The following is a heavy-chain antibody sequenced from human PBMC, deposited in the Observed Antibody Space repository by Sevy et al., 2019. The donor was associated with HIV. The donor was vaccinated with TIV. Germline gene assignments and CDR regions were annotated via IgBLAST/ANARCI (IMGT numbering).Heavy chain of an antibody. Sequence: GGSLRLSCAASGFTFSSYEMNWVRQAPGKGLEWVSYISSSGSTIYYADSVKGRFTISRDNAKNSLYLQMNSLRAEDTAVYYCARASRPGYYDSSGYLDYWGQGTLVTVSS. CDR1: GFTFSSYE. J-gene: IGHJ4*02. D-gene: IGHD3-22*01. CDR2: ISSSGSTI. V-gene: IGHV3-48*03. CDR3: ARASRPGYYDSSGYLDY.